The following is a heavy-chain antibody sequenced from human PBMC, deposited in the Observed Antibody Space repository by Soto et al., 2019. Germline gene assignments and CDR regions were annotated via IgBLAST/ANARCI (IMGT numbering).Heavy chain of an antibody. CDR3: AKDYNPHVNPQHGCFFDC. CDR2: ISWNGGTI. V-gene: IGHV3-9*01. Sequence: EVQVVESGGGVVQPGRSLRLSCEASGFRFDDYAMHWVRQAPGKGLEWVSGISWNGGTIDYADSVKGRFTISRDNAKNSLYLQMNSLGAEDTAFYYCAKDYNPHVNPQHGCFFDCWGQGTLVTVSS. D-gene: IGHD1-20*01. J-gene: IGHJ4*02. CDR1: GFRFDDYA.